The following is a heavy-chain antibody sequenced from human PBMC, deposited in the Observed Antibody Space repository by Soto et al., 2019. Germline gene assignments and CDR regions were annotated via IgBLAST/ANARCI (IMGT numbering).Heavy chain of an antibody. J-gene: IGHJ5*02. CDR1: GGSFSGYY. CDR3: ASSVNVTIFGVVIISRWFDH. D-gene: IGHD3-3*01. Sequence: SETLSLTCAVYGGSFSGYYWSWIRQPPGKGLEWIGEINHSGSTNCNPSLKSRITISVDTSKNQFSLKLSSVTAADTAVYYCASSVNVTIFGVVIISRWFDHWGQGTLVTVSS. V-gene: IGHV4-34*01. CDR2: INHSGST.